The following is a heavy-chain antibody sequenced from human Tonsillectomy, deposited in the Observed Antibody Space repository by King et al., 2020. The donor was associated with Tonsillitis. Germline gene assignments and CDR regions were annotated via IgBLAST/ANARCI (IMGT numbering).Heavy chain of an antibody. J-gene: IGHJ4*02. V-gene: IGHV3-48*02. Sequence: VQLVESGGGLLQPGGSLRLSCAASGFAFSSYAMNWVRQAPGKGLEWISYVSSSGDIIYYADSLKGRFTISRDNAKNSLYLQMNSLRDEDTAVYYCARAPVYGDFGGAHWGQGTLVTVSS. CDR2: VSSSGDII. CDR3: ARAPVYGDFGGAH. D-gene: IGHD4-17*01. CDR1: GFAFSSYA.